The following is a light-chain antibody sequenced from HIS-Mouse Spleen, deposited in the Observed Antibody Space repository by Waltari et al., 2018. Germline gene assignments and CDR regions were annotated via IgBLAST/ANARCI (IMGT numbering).Light chain of an antibody. Sequence: QSALTQPASVSGSPGQSITISCTGTSRDVGGSHYVSWYQQHPGKAPKLMIYEVSNRPSGVSNRFSGSKSGNTASLTISGLQAEDEADYYCSSYTSSSTVVFGGGTKLTVL. CDR3: SSYTSSSTVV. J-gene: IGLJ2*01. V-gene: IGLV2-14*01. CDR2: EVS. CDR1: SRDVGGSHY.